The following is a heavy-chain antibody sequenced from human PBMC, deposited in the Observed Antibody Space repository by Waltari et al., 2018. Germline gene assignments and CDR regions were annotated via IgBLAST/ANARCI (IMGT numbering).Heavy chain of an antibody. CDR3: ARVRTPLGIVDFWSGYYTRYYYYGMDV. CDR2: IYYSGGT. J-gene: IGHJ6*02. D-gene: IGHD3-3*01. Sequence: QVQLQESGPGLVKPSETLSLTCTVSGGSISSHYWRWIRQPPGKGLEWIGYIYYSGGTTYNPSLKSLVTISVDTSNNQFSLKLSSVTAADTAVYYFARVRTPLGIVDFWSGYYTRYYYYGMDVWGQGTTVTVSS. CDR1: GGSISSHY. V-gene: IGHV4-59*11.